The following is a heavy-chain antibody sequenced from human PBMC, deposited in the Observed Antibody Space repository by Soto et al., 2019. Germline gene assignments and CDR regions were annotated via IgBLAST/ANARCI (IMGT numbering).Heavy chain of an antibody. D-gene: IGHD3-3*01. V-gene: IGHV3-23*01. CDR3: AKSNMRFLEWLYFDY. Sequence: GESLKISCAASGFTFSSYAMSWVRQAPGKGLEWVSAISGSGGSTYYADSVKGRFTISRDNSKNTLYLQMNSLRAEDTAVYYCAKSNMRFLEWLYFDYWGQGTLVTVSS. J-gene: IGHJ4*02. CDR2: ISGSGGST. CDR1: GFTFSSYA.